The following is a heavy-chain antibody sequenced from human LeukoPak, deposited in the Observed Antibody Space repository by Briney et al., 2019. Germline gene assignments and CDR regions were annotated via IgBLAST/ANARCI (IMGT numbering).Heavy chain of an antibody. CDR1: GFTFSNAW. J-gene: IGHJ3*02. Sequence: GGSLRLSCAASGFTFSNAWTSWVRQAPGKGLEWVGRIKSKTDGGTTDYAAPVKGRFTISRDDSKNTLYLQMNSLKTEDAAVYYCTTALRFLEWSQGVDAFDIWGQGTMVTVSS. D-gene: IGHD3-3*01. CDR3: TTALRFLEWSQGVDAFDI. V-gene: IGHV3-15*01. CDR2: IKSKTDGGTT.